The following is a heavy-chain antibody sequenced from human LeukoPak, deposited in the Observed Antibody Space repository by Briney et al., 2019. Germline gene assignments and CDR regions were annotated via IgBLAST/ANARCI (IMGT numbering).Heavy chain of an antibody. Sequence: ASVKVSCKASGYTFTSYGISWVRQAPGQGLEWMGWISAYNGNTNYAQKLQGRVTMTTDTSTSTAYMELRSLRSDDTAVYYCARGLYYYDSSGYYRRGVGFDYWGQGTLVTVSS. J-gene: IGHJ4*02. D-gene: IGHD3-22*01. CDR1: GYTFTSYG. V-gene: IGHV1-18*01. CDR3: ARGLYYYDSSGYYRRGVGFDY. CDR2: ISAYNGNT.